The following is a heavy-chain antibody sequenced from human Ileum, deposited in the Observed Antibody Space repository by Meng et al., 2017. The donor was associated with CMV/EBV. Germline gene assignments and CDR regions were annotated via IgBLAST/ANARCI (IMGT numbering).Heavy chain of an antibody. J-gene: IGHJ6*01. CDR2: IYYSGST. Sequence: SETLSLTCTVSGGSISSGGYYWSWIRQHPGKGLEWIGYIYYSGSTYYNPSLKSRVTISVDTSKNQFSLKLSSVTAADTAVYYCAREGLGYCSSTSCSHYYGMDVWGQGTTVNRLL. V-gene: IGHV4-31*03. CDR1: GGSISSGGYY. CDR3: AREGLGYCSSTSCSHYYGMDV. D-gene: IGHD2-2*01.